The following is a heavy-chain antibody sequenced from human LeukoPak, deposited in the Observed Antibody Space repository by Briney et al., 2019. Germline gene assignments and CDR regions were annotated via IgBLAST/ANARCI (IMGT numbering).Heavy chain of an antibody. CDR3: VRDRPPYYDFWSGLDY. CDR2: ISYDGSNK. D-gene: IGHD3-3*01. Sequence: GRSLRLSCAASGFTFGSYVMHWVRQAPGKGLEWVAVISYDGSNKYYADSVKGRFTISRDNSKNTLYLQMSSLRAEDTAVYYCVRDRPPYYDFWSGLDYWGQGTLVTVSS. J-gene: IGHJ4*02. CDR1: GFTFGSYV. V-gene: IGHV3-30-3*01.